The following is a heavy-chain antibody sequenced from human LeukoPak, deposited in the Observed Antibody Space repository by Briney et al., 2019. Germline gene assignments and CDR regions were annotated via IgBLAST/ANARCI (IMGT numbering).Heavy chain of an antibody. D-gene: IGHD2-15*01. Sequence: GGSLRLSCAASGFTFSSYEMNWVCQAPGKGLEWVSYISSSGSTIYYADSVKGRFTISRDNAKNSLYLQMNSLRAEDTAVYYCARTHRVVAATPMGYWGQGTLVTVSS. V-gene: IGHV3-48*03. CDR2: ISSSGSTI. CDR3: ARTHRVVAATPMGY. J-gene: IGHJ4*02. CDR1: GFTFSSYE.